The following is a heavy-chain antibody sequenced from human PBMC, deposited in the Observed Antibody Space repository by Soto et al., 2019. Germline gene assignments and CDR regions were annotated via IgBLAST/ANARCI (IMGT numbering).Heavy chain of an antibody. CDR1: GGTFSSYS. Sequence: QVQLVQSGAEVKKPGSSVKVSCKASGGTFSSYSINWVRQAPGQGLEWMGEIIPIFSTANYAQKFQGRVTITADESTSTAYMELSSLGSKDTAVYYCARDDGRHSGGIDYWGHGALVTVS. CDR2: IIPIFSTA. D-gene: IGHD1-26*01. CDR3: ARDDGRHSGGIDY. V-gene: IGHV1-69*01. J-gene: IGHJ4*01.